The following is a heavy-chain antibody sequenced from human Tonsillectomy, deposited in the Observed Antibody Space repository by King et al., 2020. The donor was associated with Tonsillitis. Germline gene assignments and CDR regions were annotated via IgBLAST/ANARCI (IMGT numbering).Heavy chain of an antibody. CDR2: IRLEGRDK. Sequence: VQLVESGGGVVQPGGSLRLSCPASGFTFSNYGMYWVRQAPGKGLEWVAFIRLEGRDKYYANSVKGRFTISRDNSKTTLYLQMNSLRLEDTAIYYWAKELSPYPNYYYNMDVWGQGTTVTVSS. CDR1: GFTFSNYG. V-gene: IGHV3-30*02. J-gene: IGHJ6*02. CDR3: AKELSPYPNYYYNMDV.